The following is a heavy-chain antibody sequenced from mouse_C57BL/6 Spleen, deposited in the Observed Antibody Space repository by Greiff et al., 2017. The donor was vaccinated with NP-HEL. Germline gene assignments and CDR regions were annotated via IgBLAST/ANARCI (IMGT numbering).Heavy chain of an antibody. CDR1: GYSITSGYY. V-gene: IGHV3-6*01. J-gene: IGHJ1*03. CDR2: ISYDGSN. CDR3: ARGGYDRYFDV. D-gene: IGHD2-3*01. Sequence: VQLKESGPGLVKPSQSPSLTCSVTGYSITSGYYWNWIRQFPGNKLEWMGYISYDGSNNYNPSLKNRISITRDTSKNQFFLKLNSVTTEDTATYYCARGGYDRYFDVWGTGTTVTVSS.